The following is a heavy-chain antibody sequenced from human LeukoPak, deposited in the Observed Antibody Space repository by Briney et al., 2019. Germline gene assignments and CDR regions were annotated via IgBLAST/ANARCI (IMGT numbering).Heavy chain of an antibody. CDR2: ISSSSSYI. CDR3: AKDFGSSSWFAPRFDP. D-gene: IGHD6-13*01. Sequence: GGSLRLSCAASGFTFSSYSMNWVRQAPGKGLEWVSSISSSSSYIYYADSVKGRFTISRDNAKNSLYLQMNSLRAEDTAVYYCAKDFGSSSWFAPRFDPWGQGTLVTVSS. J-gene: IGHJ5*02. CDR1: GFTFSSYS. V-gene: IGHV3-21*04.